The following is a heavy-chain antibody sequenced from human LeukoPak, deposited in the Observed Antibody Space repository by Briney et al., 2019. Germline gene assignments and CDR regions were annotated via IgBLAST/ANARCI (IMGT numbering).Heavy chain of an antibody. D-gene: IGHD6-19*01. CDR3: ARALVAGIYFDL. V-gene: IGHV4-59*01. CDR1: GGSISGYY. CDR2: IYYSGTT. J-gene: IGHJ2*01. Sequence: SETLSLTCTVSGGSISGYYWSWIRQPPGKGLEWIAFIYYSGTTNYNPSLKSRVTISVDTSKNQFSLKLSSVTAADTAVYYCARALVAGIYFDLWGRGTLVTVSS.